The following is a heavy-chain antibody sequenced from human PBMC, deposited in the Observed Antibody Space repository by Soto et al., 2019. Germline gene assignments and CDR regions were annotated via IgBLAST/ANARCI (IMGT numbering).Heavy chain of an antibody. Sequence: PGGSLRLSCAASGFTFSSYWMTWVRQAPGKGLEWVSAISGSGSSTYYADSVKGRFTISRDNSKNTLYLQMNSLRAEDTAVYYCAKTHTRPNWFDAWGQGTLVTVS. V-gene: IGHV3-23*01. CDR3: AKTHTRPNWFDA. J-gene: IGHJ5*02. CDR1: GFTFSSYW. CDR2: ISGSGSST. D-gene: IGHD3-3*01.